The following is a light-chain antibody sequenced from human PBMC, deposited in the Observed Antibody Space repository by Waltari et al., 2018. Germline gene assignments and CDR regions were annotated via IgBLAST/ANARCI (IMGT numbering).Light chain of an antibody. Sequence: QSALTQPAVVTGSPGQSITISCPGSNSDLANYDYVSWYQQHPGKAPQLLIHGVTHRPSGVSDRFSGSKSGNTASLTISGLQPEDEAVYVCSSYTSSRTSFGEGTRLTVL. V-gene: IGLV2-14*03. CDR2: GVT. CDR1: NSDLANYDY. CDR3: SSYTSSRTS. J-gene: IGLJ2*01.